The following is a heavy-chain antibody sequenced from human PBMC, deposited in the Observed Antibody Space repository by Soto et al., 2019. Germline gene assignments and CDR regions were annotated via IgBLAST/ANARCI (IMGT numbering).Heavy chain of an antibody. J-gene: IGHJ4*02. CDR1: GFTFSSYA. D-gene: IGHD3-22*01. CDR2: ISYDGSNK. V-gene: IGHV3-30*04. Sequence: GGSLRLSCAASGFTFSSYAMHWVRQAPGKGLEWVAVISYDGSNKYYADSVKGRFTISRDNSKNTLYLQMNSLRAEDTAVYYCAREDNYDSSGYIDYWGQGTLVTVSS. CDR3: AREDNYDSSGYIDY.